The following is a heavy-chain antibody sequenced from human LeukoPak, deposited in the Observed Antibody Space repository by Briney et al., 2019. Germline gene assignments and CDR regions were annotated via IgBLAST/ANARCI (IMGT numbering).Heavy chain of an antibody. V-gene: IGHV3-48*03. CDR3: ARGRSGYQNY. J-gene: IGHJ4*02. CDR2: ISSSGSTI. CDR1: GFTFSSYE. D-gene: IGHD3-22*01. Sequence: PGGSLRLSCAASGFTFSSYEMNWVRQAPGKGLEWVSYISSSGSTIYYADSVKGRFTVSRDNAKNSLYLQMNSLRAEDTAVYYCARGRSGYQNYWGQGTLVTVSS.